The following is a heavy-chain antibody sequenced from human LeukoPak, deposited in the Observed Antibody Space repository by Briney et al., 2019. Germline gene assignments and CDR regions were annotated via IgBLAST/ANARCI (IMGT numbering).Heavy chain of an antibody. CDR2: ISSSSSSYT. J-gene: IGHJ4*02. CDR3: ARLPYYDILTGGDTSFDY. D-gene: IGHD3-9*01. V-gene: IGHV3-11*03. CDR1: GFTFSDYY. Sequence: GGSLRLSCAASGFTFSDYYMSWIRQAPGKGLEWVSYISSSSSSYTNYADSVKGRFTISRDNAKNSLYLQMNSLRAEDTAVYYCARLPYYDILTGGDTSFDYWGQGTLVTVSS.